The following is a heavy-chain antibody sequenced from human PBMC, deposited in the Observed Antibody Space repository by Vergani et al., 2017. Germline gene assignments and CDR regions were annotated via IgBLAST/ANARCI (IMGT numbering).Heavy chain of an antibody. J-gene: IGHJ5*02. V-gene: IGHV1-69*05. CDR3: ARDGITMVRGALNWFDP. D-gene: IGHD3-10*01. CDR1: GGTFSSYA. CDR2: IIPIFGTA. Sequence: QVQLEQSGAEVKKPGSSVKVSCKASGGTFSSYAISWVRQAPGQGLEWMGRIIPIFGTANYAQKFQGRVTMTRDTSISTAYMELSRLRSDDTAVYYCARDGITMVRGALNWFDPWGQGTLVTVSS.